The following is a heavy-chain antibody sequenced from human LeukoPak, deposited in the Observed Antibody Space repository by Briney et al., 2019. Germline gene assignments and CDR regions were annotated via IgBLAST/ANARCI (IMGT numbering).Heavy chain of an antibody. V-gene: IGHV1-2*06. CDR1: GYTFTGYH. CDR3: ARGAGDYVGVYFDY. CDR2: INPNSGDT. D-gene: IGHD4-17*01. Sequence: RASVKVSCKASGYTFTGYHMHWVRQAPGQGLEWMGRINPNSGDTNYAQKFQGRVTMTRDTSISTAYVELGRLRSDDTAVYYCARGAGDYVGVYFDYWGQGTLVTVSS. J-gene: IGHJ4*02.